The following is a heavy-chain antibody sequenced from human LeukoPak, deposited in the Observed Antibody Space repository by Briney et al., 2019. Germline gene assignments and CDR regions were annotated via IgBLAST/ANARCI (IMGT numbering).Heavy chain of an antibody. V-gene: IGHV1-2*02. CDR3: ARVLYGSRNFDY. D-gene: IGHD3-10*01. Sequence: GASVKVSCKASGYTFTGYYMHWVRRAPGQGLEWMGWINPNSGGTNYAQKFQGRVTMTRDTSIITAYMELSRLRSDDTGVYYCARVLYGSRNFDYWGQGTLVTVSS. J-gene: IGHJ4*02. CDR2: INPNSGGT. CDR1: GYTFTGYY.